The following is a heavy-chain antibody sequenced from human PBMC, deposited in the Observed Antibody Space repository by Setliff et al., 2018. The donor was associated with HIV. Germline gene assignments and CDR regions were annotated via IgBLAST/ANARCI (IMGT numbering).Heavy chain of an antibody. D-gene: IGHD2-2*01. J-gene: IGHJ4*02. CDR2: ISSSSSSI. CDR3: ATDSPSFY. Sequence: PGGSLRLSCAASGFTFSTYSLNWVRQAPGKGLEWISCISSSSSSIYYADSLKGRFTISRDNAKNSLYLQMKSLRAEDTALYYWATDSPSFYWCQGTLVTVSS. CDR1: GFTFSTYS. V-gene: IGHV3-48*01.